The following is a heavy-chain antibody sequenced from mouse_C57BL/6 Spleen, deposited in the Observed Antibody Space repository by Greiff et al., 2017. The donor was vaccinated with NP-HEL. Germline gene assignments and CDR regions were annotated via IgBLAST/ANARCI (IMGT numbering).Heavy chain of an antibody. CDR2: ISDGGSYT. Sequence: EVMLVESGGGLVKPGGSLKLSCAASGFTFSSYAMSWVRQTPEKRLEWVATISDGGSYTYYPDNVKGRFTISRDNAKNNLYLQMSHLKSEDTAMYYCARDRGLRQGYYFDYWGQGTTLTVSS. V-gene: IGHV5-4*01. D-gene: IGHD2-4*01. CDR3: ARDRGLRQGYYFDY. CDR1: GFTFSSYA. J-gene: IGHJ2*01.